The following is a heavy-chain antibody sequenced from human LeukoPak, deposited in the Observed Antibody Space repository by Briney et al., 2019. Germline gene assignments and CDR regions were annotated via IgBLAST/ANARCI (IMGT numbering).Heavy chain of an antibody. Sequence: GGSLRLSCAASGFTFSSYEMNWVRQAPGKGLKWLSYISSSGSTIYYADSVKGRFTISRDNAKNSLYLQMNSLRAEDTAVYYCARVEMATILYYGMDVWGQGTTVTVSS. V-gene: IGHV3-48*03. CDR1: GFTFSSYE. CDR3: ARVEMATILYYGMDV. J-gene: IGHJ6*02. D-gene: IGHD5-24*01. CDR2: ISSSGSTI.